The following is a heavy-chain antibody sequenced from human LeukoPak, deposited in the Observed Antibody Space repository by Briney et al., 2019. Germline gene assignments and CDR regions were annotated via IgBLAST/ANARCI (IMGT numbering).Heavy chain of an antibody. D-gene: IGHD3-10*01. V-gene: IGHV1-69*13. CDR2: IIPIFGTA. J-gene: IGHJ5*02. Sequence: SVKVSCKASGGTFSSYAISWVRQAPGQGLEWMGGIIPIFGTANYAQKFQGRVTITADESTSTAYMELSSLRSEDTAVYYCARATMVRGVISWFDPWGQGTLVTVSS. CDR1: GGTFSSYA. CDR3: ARATMVRGVISWFDP.